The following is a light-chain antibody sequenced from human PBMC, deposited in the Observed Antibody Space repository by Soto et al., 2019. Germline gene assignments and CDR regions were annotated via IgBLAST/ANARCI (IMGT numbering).Light chain of an antibody. Sequence: DIQMTQSPSSLSASVGDRVTLTCRASRNVGSYVNWYQQKPGKAPRLLIYSASNLHTGVTSRFSGSGSGTDFTLTINSLLPEDFAIYFCQQSYSAPQTFGQGTKLDIK. CDR3: QQSYSAPQT. J-gene: IGKJ2*01. CDR1: RNVGSY. V-gene: IGKV1-39*01. CDR2: SAS.